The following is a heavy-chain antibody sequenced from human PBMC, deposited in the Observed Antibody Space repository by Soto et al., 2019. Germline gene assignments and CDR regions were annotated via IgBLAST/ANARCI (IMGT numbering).Heavy chain of an antibody. Sequence: QVQLQESGPGLVKPSETLSLICTVSGGSVRRGSYFWTWIRQPPGKGLEWLGSFYYTESPQYNPSLKGRVTISVDTPRNQFSLILTSVTAADTALYFCVRGSGNDGGNPLKYGMDVWGQGTTVTVSS. CDR3: VRGSGNDGGNPLKYGMDV. V-gene: IGHV4-61*01. D-gene: IGHD3-3*01. CDR2: FYYTESP. J-gene: IGHJ6*02. CDR1: GGSVRRGSYF.